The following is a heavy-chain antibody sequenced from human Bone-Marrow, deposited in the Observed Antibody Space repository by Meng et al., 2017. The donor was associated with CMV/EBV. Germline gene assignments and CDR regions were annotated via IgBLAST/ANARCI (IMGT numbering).Heavy chain of an antibody. CDR1: GFTFSSYA. Sequence: GESLKIACAASGFTFSSYAMHWVRQAPGKGLEWVAVISYDGSNKYYADSVKGRFTISRDNSKNTLYLQMNSLRAEDTAVYYCAKEGCGSTTCSKGDVMDVWGQGTTVTVSS. J-gene: IGHJ6*02. CDR3: AKEGCGSTTCSKGDVMDV. V-gene: IGHV3-30*04. D-gene: IGHD2-2*01. CDR2: ISYDGSNK.